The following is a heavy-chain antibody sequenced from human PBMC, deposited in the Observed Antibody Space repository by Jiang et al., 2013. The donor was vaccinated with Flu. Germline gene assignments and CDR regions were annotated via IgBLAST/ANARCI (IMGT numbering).Heavy chain of an antibody. CDR1: GYSISSGYI. J-gene: IGHJ4*02. CDR2: VFHTGTT. Sequence: GSGLVKPSETLSLTCSVSGYSISSGYIWGWIRQAPGKGPEWIGSVFHTGTTYYNPSLKSRVTISVDTSKNQFSLRLISVTAADTAVYYCARDYCGTTSCPFDFWGQGTLVTVSS. V-gene: IGHV4-38-2*02. CDR3: ARDYCGTTSCPFDF. D-gene: IGHD2-2*01.